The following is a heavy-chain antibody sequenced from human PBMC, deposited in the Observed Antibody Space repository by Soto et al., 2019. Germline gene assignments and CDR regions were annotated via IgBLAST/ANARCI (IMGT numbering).Heavy chain of an antibody. CDR2: VNHSGEA. J-gene: IGHJ5*02. V-gene: IGHV4-34*03. CDR1: GGSFRNYY. Sequence: SETLSLTCGVYGGSFRNYYWSWVRQPPGKGLEWIGEVNHSGEATYNPSLQSRVTISLDTSNNHFSLKMTSLTPADTALYFGTRADRFPRSWFDPWRQGTQVTVSS. D-gene: IGHD6-13*01. CDR3: TRADRFPRSWFDP.